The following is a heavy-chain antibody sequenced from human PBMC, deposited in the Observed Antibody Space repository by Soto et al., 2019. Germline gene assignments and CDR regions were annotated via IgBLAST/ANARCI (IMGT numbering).Heavy chain of an antibody. CDR1: GGSVSSGSYY. CDR2: IYYSGST. J-gene: IGHJ4*02. Sequence: SETLSLTCTDSGGSVSSGSYYWGWIRQPPGKGLEWIGYIYYSGSTNYNPSLKSRVTISVDTSKNQFSLKLSSVTAADTAVYYCARDGGGDYDPYYFDYWGQGTLVTVSS. CDR3: ARDGGGDYDPYYFDY. V-gene: IGHV4-61*01. D-gene: IGHD2-21*02.